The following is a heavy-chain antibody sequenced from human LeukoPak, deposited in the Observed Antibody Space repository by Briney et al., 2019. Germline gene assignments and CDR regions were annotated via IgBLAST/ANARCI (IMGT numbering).Heavy chain of an antibody. CDR2: INPSGGST. CDR3: ARDPLTTNYYGSGSYLWPKPIDY. CDR1: GCTFTSYF. D-gene: IGHD3-10*01. J-gene: IGHJ4*02. V-gene: IGHV1-46*01. Sequence: ASVNVSCKASGCTFTSYFMHWVRQAPGQGLEWMGIINPSGGSTSYAQKFQGRVTMTRDTSTSTVYMELSSLRSEDTAVYYCARDPLTTNYYGSGSYLWPKPIDYWGQGTLVTVSS.